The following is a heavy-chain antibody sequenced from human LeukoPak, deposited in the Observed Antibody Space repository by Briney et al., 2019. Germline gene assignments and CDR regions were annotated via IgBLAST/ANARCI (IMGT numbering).Heavy chain of an antibody. D-gene: IGHD3-10*01. CDR1: GFTFSSYW. V-gene: IGHV3-74*01. J-gene: IGHJ3*02. CDR2: INSDGSST. Sequence: GGSLRLSCAASGFTFSSYWMHWVRQAPGKGLVWVSRINSDGSSTSYADSVKGRFTISRDNAKNSLYLQMNSLRAEDTAVYYCARGITMAPFDIWGQGTMVTVSS. CDR3: ARGITMAPFDI.